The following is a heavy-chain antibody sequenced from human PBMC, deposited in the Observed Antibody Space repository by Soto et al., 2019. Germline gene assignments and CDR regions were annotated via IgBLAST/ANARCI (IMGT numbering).Heavy chain of an antibody. J-gene: IGHJ4*02. CDR1: GGSISSYY. V-gene: IGHV4-4*07. CDR2: IHTTDGT. D-gene: IGHD6-13*01. CDR3: ARAMSSAAGLYFDL. Sequence: SETLSLTCTVSGGSISSYYWSWMRQPAGKGMEWIGRIHTTDGTNYNPSLKSRVTMSIDTSNNQLYLKLSSLTAAATAVYYCARAMSSAAGLYFDLWGQETLVTVFS.